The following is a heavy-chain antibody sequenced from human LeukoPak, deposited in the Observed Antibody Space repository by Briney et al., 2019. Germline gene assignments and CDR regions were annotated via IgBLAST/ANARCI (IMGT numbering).Heavy chain of an antibody. D-gene: IGHD6-19*01. Sequence: ASVKVSCKASGYIFTSYAMHWVRQAPGQRLEWMGWINAGNGNTKYSQKFQGRVTITRDTSASTAYMELSSLRSEDTAVYYCARVRGGWFPLDYWGQGTLVTVSS. V-gene: IGHV1-3*01. CDR3: ARVRGGWFPLDY. CDR1: GYIFTSYA. J-gene: IGHJ4*02. CDR2: INAGNGNT.